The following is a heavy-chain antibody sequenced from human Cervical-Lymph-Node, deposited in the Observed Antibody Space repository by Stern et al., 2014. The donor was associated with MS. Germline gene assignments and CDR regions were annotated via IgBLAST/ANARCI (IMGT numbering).Heavy chain of an antibody. V-gene: IGHV4-59*13. J-gene: IGHJ4*02. Sequence: QVQLQESGPGLVKPSETLSLTCTVSGGSISSYYWSWIRQPPGKGLELIGYIYSSGSSNYNPSLKSRVTMSIDTSKKQYSLKLSSVTAADTAVYFCASREVERTSYYFDFWGQGTLVTVSS. CDR3: ASREVERTSYYFDF. D-gene: IGHD1-1*01. CDR1: GGSISSYY. CDR2: IYSSGSS.